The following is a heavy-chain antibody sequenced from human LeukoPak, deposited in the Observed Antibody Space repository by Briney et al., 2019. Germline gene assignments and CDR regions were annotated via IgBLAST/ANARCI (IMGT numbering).Heavy chain of an antibody. CDR1: GFTFSSYA. D-gene: IGHD4-17*01. Sequence: GGSLRLSCAASGFTFSSYAMHWVRQAPGKGLEWVAVISYDGSNKYYADSVKGRFTISRDNSKNTLYLQMNSLRAEDTAVYYCAREGRVTVTTEPLDYWGQGTLVTVSS. CDR3: AREGRVTVTTEPLDY. J-gene: IGHJ4*02. V-gene: IGHV3-30*04. CDR2: ISYDGSNK.